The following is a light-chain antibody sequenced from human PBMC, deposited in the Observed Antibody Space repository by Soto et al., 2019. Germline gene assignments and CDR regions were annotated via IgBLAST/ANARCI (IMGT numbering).Light chain of an antibody. Sequence: EIVLTQSPATLSLSPGERATLSCRASQSVSSSLACYQQKPGQAARLLIYDASNRATGLPARFSGSGSGTDFTFTISSLEPEDFALYYCQQRGSWTYTFGQGTKLESK. CDR3: QQRGSWTYT. V-gene: IGKV3-11*01. J-gene: IGKJ2*01. CDR1: QSVSSS. CDR2: DAS.